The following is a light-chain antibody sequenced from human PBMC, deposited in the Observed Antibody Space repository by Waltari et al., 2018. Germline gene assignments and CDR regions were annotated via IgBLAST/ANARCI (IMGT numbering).Light chain of an antibody. CDR1: SSDVGGYKY. CDR2: EVS. V-gene: IGLV2-14*01. J-gene: IGLJ3*02. Sequence: QSALTQPASVSGSPGQSITISCTRTSSDVGGYKYVSWFQQHPGKAPQLMIYEVSNRPSGVSNRFSGSKSGNTASLTISGLQAEDEADYYCSSYTTSSTWVFGGGTK. CDR3: SSYTTSSTWV.